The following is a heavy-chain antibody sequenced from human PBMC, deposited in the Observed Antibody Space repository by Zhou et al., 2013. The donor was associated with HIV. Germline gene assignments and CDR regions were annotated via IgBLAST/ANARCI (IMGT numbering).Heavy chain of an antibody. J-gene: IGHJ3*02. Sequence: QVRLVQSGAEVKKPGSSVKVSCKASGGTFSSYAISWVRQAPGQGLEWMGGIIPIFGTANYAQKFQGRVTITTDESTSTAYMELSSLRSEDTAVYYCARAGGVHGDYVVEGRVWGAFDIVGPRDKWSPSLQ. D-gene: IGHD4-17*01. CDR3: ARAGGVHGDYVVEGRVWGAFDI. V-gene: IGHV1-69*05. CDR1: GGTFSSYA. CDR2: IIPIFGTA.